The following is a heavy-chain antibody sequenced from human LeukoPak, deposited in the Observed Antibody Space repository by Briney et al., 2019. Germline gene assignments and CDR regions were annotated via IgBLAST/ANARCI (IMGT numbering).Heavy chain of an antibody. D-gene: IGHD7-27*01. V-gene: IGHV3-20*04. CDR2: INWNGGRT. J-gene: IGHJ5*02. Sequence: PGGSLRLSCAASGFTFEDYDMSWVRQAPWKGLEWVSGINWNGGRTGYGDSVKGRFTISRDNAKNSLFLEMNSLRAEDTAFYYCARDGETWGQGTLVIVSS. CDR3: ARDGET. CDR1: GFTFEDYD.